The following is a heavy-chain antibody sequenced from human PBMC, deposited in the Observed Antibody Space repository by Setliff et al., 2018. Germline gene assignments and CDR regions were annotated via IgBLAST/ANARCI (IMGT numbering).Heavy chain of an antibody. CDR3: ARDQFRNYDTAPVWFDP. D-gene: IGHD3-22*01. Sequence: VKVSCKTSGYSFINYGINWVRQAPGQGLEWMGGIIPIFGTANYAQKFQGRVTITADESTSTAYMELSSLRSDDTAVYYCARDQFRNYDTAPVWFDPWGQGTLVTVSS. CDR1: GYSFINYG. V-gene: IGHV1-69*13. J-gene: IGHJ5*02. CDR2: IIPIFGTA.